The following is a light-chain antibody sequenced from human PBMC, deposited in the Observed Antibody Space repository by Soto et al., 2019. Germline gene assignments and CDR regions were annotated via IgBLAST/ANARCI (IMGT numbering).Light chain of an antibody. CDR3: TSYAGTYRFFNV. Sequence: QSVLTQPPSASGSPGQSVTISCTGASSDVGAYNYVSWYQQLPGKAPKLIIYEVSKRPSGVPDRFSGSKSGNTASLTVSGLQAEDEADYYCTSYAGTYRFFNVFGTGTKATVL. CDR1: SSDVGAYNY. J-gene: IGLJ1*01. CDR2: EVS. V-gene: IGLV2-8*01.